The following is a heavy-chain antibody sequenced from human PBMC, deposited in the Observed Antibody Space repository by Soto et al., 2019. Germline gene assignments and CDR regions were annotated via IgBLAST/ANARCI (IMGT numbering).Heavy chain of an antibody. J-gene: IGHJ6*02. D-gene: IGHD2-15*01. Sequence: QVQLVQSGAEVKKPGASVKVSCKASGYTFTSYGISWVRQAPGQGLEWMGWISAYNGNTNYAQKLQGRVTMTTDTSTSTAYMELRSLRSDDTAVYYCARGYCSGGSCLQRGESYYYYGMDVWGQGTTVTVSS. CDR3: ARGYCSGGSCLQRGESYYYYGMDV. CDR1: GYTFTSYG. V-gene: IGHV1-18*01. CDR2: ISAYNGNT.